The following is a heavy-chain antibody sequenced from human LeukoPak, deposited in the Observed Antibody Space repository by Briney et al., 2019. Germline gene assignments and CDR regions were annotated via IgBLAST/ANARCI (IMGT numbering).Heavy chain of an antibody. CDR1: GFTFSSYA. CDR2: ISYDGSNK. J-gene: IGHJ6*02. CDR3: ARDFSNFGYCSSTSCYAAGLYYYYGMDV. V-gene: IGHV3-30-3*01. D-gene: IGHD2-2*03. Sequence: GGSLRLSRAASGFTFSSYAMHWVRQAPGKGLEWVAVISYDGSNKYYADSVKGRFTISRDNSKNTLYLQMNSLRAEDTAVYYCARDFSNFGYCSSTSCYAAGLYYYYGMDVWGQGTTVTVSS.